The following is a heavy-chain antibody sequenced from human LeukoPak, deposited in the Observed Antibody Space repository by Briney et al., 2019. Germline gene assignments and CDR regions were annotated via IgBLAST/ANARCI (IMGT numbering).Heavy chain of an antibody. CDR1: GGTFSCYA. J-gene: IGHJ6*03. V-gene: IGHV1-69*13. CDR2: IIPIFGTA. Sequence: SVKVSCKASGGTFSCYAISWVRQAPGQGLEWMGGIIPIFGTANYAQKFQGRVTITADESTSTAYMELSSLRSEDTAVYYCARRDYDFWSGYYTGMGYYMDVWGKGTTVTVSS. D-gene: IGHD3-3*01. CDR3: ARRDYDFWSGYYTGMGYYMDV.